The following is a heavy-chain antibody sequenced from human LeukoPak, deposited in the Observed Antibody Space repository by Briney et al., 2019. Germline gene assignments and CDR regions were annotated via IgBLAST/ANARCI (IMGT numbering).Heavy chain of an antibody. CDR3: ARDHYDSSGYYHYYYYMDV. CDR1: GYTFTGYY. CDR2: INPNSGGT. V-gene: IGHV1-2*06. D-gene: IGHD3-22*01. Sequence: ASVKVSCKASGYTFTGYYMHWVRQAPGQGLEWMGRINPNSGGTNYAQKFQGRATMTRDTSISTAYMELSRLRSDDTAVYYCARDHYDSSGYYHYYYYMDVWGKGTTVTVSS. J-gene: IGHJ6*03.